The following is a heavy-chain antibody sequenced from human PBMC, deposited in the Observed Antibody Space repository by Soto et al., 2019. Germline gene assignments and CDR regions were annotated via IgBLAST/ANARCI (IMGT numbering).Heavy chain of an antibody. CDR3: ARDYEYWSGYYKGFDY. V-gene: IGHV3-48*02. Sequence: PGGSLRLSCAASGFTFSSYSMNWVRQAPGKGLEWVSYISSSSSSIYYADSVKGRFTISRDNAKNSLYLQMSSLRDEDTAVYYCARDYEYWSGYYKGFDYWGQGTLVTVSS. D-gene: IGHD3-3*01. CDR2: ISSSSSSI. CDR1: GFTFSSYS. J-gene: IGHJ4*02.